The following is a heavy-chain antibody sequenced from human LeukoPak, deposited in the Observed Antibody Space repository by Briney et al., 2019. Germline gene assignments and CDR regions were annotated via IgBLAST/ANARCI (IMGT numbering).Heavy chain of an antibody. Sequence: SETLPLTCTVSGGSISSYYWSWIRQPPGKGLEWIGYIYFSGSTNYNPSVKSRVTISVDTSNNHFSLKLSSVTAADTAVYYCARARLPKYGMDVWGRGTTVTVSS. CDR3: ARARLPKYGMDV. V-gene: IGHV4-59*01. D-gene: IGHD2-21*02. J-gene: IGHJ6*02. CDR2: IYFSGST. CDR1: GGSISSYY.